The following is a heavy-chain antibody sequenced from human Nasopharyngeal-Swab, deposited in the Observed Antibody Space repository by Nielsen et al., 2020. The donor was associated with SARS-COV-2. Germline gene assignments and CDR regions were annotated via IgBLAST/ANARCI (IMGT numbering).Heavy chain of an antibody. CDR2: ISYDGSNK. D-gene: IGHD6-13*01. CDR1: GFTFSSYA. J-gene: IGHJ4*02. CDR3: ARAGSSWLGFYFDY. V-gene: IGHV3-30*04. Sequence: GESLKISCAASGFTFSSYAMHWVRQAPGKGLEWVAVISYDGSNKYYADSVKGRFTISRDNSKNTLYLQVNSLRAEDTAVYYCARAGSSWLGFYFDYWGQGTLVTVSS.